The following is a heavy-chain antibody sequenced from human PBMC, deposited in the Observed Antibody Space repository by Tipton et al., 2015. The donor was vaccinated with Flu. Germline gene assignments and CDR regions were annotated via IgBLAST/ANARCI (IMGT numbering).Heavy chain of an antibody. CDR2: VSRSGTT. Sequence: LRLSCDVSGDSISSDYYWGWIRQFPGKGLEWIGSVSRSGTTNYNPSLKSRVTMSVDTSRYDLSLRLRSVTAADTAVYFCARRDFSNYVSDPKSWFDPWGQGILVTVSP. CDR1: GDSISSDYY. CDR3: ARRDFSNYVSDPKSWFDP. D-gene: IGHD4-11*01. J-gene: IGHJ5*02. V-gene: IGHV4-38-2*01.